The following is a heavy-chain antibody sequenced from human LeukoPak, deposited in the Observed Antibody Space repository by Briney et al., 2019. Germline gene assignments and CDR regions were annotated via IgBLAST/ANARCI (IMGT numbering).Heavy chain of an antibody. D-gene: IGHD4-11*01. CDR2: ISSSSSTI. J-gene: IGHJ4*02. V-gene: IGHV3-48*01. CDR1: GFTFSSYS. Sequence: GGSLRLSCAASGFTFSSYSMNWVRQAPGKGLEWVSYISSSSSTIYYADSVKGRFTISRDNAKNSLYLQMNSLRAEDTAVYYCAGDDYSNCFDYWGQGTLVTVSS. CDR3: AGDDYSNCFDY.